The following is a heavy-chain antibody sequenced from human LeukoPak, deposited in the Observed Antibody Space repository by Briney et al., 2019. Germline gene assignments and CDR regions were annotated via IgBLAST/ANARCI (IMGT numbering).Heavy chain of an antibody. J-gene: IGHJ6*02. V-gene: IGHV4-61*01. CDR2: IYYSGST. Sequence: SETLSLTCTVSGGSVSSGSYYWSWIRQPPGKGLEWIGYIYYSGSTNYNPSLKSRVTISVDTSKNQFSLKLSSVTAADTAAYYCARDRLGLRWSLYYYYGMDVWGQGTTVTVSS. CDR1: GGSVSSGSYY. CDR3: ARDRLGLRWSLYYYYGMDV. D-gene: IGHD4-23*01.